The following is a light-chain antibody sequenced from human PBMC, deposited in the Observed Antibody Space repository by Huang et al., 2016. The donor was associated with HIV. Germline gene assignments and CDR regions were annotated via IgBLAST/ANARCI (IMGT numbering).Light chain of an antibody. Sequence: EIVMTQSPGTLSVAPGERATLSCRASQNINTNLAWFQQKPGQAPRLLIYAASTRTAGLPARFSGSGSRTEFTLTISSLQSEDIAVYYCQQYNDWPRSFGQGTKVEIK. V-gene: IGKV3-15*01. CDR2: AAS. CDR1: QNINTN. J-gene: IGKJ1*01. CDR3: QQYNDWPRS.